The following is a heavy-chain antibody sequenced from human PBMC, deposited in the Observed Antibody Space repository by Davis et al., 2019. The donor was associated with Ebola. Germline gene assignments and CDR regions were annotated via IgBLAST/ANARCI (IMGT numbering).Heavy chain of an antibody. CDR3: ARGVVVVTEILYYYYGMDV. Sequence: MPSETLSLTCTVSGGSISSYYWSWIRQPPGKGLEWIGYIYYSGSTNYNPSLKSRVTISVDTSKNQFSLKLSSMTAADTAVYYCARGVVVVTEILYYYYGMDVWGQGTTVTVSS. CDR1: GGSISSYY. V-gene: IGHV4-59*01. CDR2: IYYSGST. J-gene: IGHJ6*02. D-gene: IGHD2-2*01.